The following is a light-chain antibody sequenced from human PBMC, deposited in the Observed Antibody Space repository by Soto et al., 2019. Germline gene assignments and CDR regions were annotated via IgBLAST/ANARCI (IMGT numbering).Light chain of an antibody. Sequence: DIKMTQSPSTLSASVGDRATITCRASQSISSWLAWYQQKPGKAPKLLIYKASSLESGVPSRFSGSGSGTEFTLTISRLQPDDFATYYCQQYNDYWTFGRGTKVDIK. CDR3: QQYNDYWT. V-gene: IGKV1-5*03. CDR2: KAS. J-gene: IGKJ1*01. CDR1: QSISSW.